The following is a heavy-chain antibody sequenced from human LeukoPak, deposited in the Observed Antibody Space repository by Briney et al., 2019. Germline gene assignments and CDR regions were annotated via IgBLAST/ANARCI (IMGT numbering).Heavy chain of an antibody. V-gene: IGHV1-46*01. CDR2: INPSGGST. Sequence: ASVKVSCKASGYTFTSYYMHWVRQAPGQGLEWMGIINPSGGSTSYAQKFQGRVTMTRNTSISTAYMELSSLRSEDTAVYYCASPGSLGESDAFDIWGQGTMVTVSS. CDR1: GYTFTSYY. D-gene: IGHD3-16*01. CDR3: ASPGSLGESDAFDI. J-gene: IGHJ3*02.